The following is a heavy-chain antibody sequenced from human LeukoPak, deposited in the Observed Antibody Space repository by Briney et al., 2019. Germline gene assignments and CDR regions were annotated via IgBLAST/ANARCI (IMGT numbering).Heavy chain of an antibody. CDR2: IIPIFGTA. CDR3: ARDEAFGQWLAPGDY. V-gene: IGHV1-69*05. J-gene: IGHJ4*02. CDR1: GGTFSSYA. D-gene: IGHD6-19*01. Sequence: GASVKVPCKASGGTFSSYAISWVRQAPGQGLEWMGRIIPIFGTANYAQKFQGRVTITTDESTSTAYMELSSLRSEDTAVYYCARDEAFGQWLAPGDYWGQGTLVTVSS.